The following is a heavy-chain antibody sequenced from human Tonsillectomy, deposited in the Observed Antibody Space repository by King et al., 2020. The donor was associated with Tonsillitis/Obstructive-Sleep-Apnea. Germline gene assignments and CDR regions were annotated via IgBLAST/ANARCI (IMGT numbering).Heavy chain of an antibody. J-gene: IGHJ6*03. CDR3: AGGYSSSWSSRYYYYMDV. V-gene: IGHV3-11*01. Sequence: VQLVESGGGLVKPGGSLRLSCAASGFTFSDFYMSWIRQAPGKGLEWVSYISSSGTTIYYADSVKGRFTISRDNAKNSLYLQMNSLRAEDTAVYYCAGGYSSSWSSRYYYYMDVWGKGTTVTVSS. D-gene: IGHD6-13*01. CDR2: ISSSGTTI. CDR1: GFTFSDFY.